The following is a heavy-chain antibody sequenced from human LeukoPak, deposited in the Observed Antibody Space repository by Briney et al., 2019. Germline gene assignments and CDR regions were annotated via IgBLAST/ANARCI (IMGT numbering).Heavy chain of an antibody. V-gene: IGHV1-2*04. D-gene: IGHD6-6*01. J-gene: IGHJ4*02. CDR3: ATSSSSSDFDY. Sequence: ASVKVSCKASGYTFTGYFIHWVRQAPGQGLEWMGWINPNSGGTNYAQKFQGWVTMTRDTSISTAYMELSSLRSEDTAVYYCATSSSSSDFDYWGQGTLVTVSS. CDR2: INPNSGGT. CDR1: GYTFTGYF.